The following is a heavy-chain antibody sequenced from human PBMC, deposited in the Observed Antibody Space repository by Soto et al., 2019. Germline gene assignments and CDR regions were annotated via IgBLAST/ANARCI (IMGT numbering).Heavy chain of an antibody. CDR2: INSDGSST. V-gene: IGHV3-74*01. CDR3: ASSYYDFWSGYPLDV. J-gene: IGHJ6*02. D-gene: IGHD3-3*01. CDR1: GFTFSSYR. Sequence: PGGALRLSCAASGFTFSSYRMHWVRQAPGKGLVWVSRINSDGSSTSYADSVKGRFSISRDNAKITLYLQMHSLRAEATAVYYCASSYYDFWSGYPLDVWCQGRTVTV.